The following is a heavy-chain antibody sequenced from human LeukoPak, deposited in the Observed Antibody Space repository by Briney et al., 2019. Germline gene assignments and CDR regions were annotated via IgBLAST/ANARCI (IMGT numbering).Heavy chain of an antibody. CDR1: GGTFSSYA. CDR2: IIPFFGTA. Sequence: SVKVSCKASGGTFSSYAISWVRQAPGQGLEWMGGIIPFFGTANYAQKFQGRVTITADESTSTAYMELSSLRSEDTAVYYCARDYRYYYDSSGDYFDYWGQGTLVTVSS. CDR3: ARDYRYYYDSSGDYFDY. V-gene: IGHV1-69*13. J-gene: IGHJ4*02. D-gene: IGHD3-22*01.